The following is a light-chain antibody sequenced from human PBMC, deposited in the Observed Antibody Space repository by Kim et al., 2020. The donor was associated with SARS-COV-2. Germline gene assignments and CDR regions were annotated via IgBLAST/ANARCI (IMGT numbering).Light chain of an antibody. CDR2: KDS. CDR3: QSADSSGTYRV. Sequence: SYELTQPPSVSVSPGQTARITCSGDALPKQYAYWYQQKPGQAPVLVIYKDSERPSGIPERFSGSSSGTTVTLTISGVHAEAEADYYCQSADSSGTYRVFG. J-gene: IGLJ3*02. V-gene: IGLV3-25*03. CDR1: ALPKQY.